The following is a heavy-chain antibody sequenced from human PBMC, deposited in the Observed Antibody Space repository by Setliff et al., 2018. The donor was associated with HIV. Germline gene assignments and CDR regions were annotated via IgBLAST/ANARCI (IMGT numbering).Heavy chain of an antibody. CDR3: ARRMRYCSGGSCYSYWYFDL. J-gene: IGHJ2*01. CDR1: GYTFTGYY. CDR2: INPNSGGT. D-gene: IGHD2-15*01. Sequence: GASVKVSCKASGYTFTGYYMHWVRQAPGQGLEWMGWINPNSGGTNYAQKCQGRVTMTRDTSISTAYMELSRLRSDDTAVYYCARRMRYCSGGSCYSYWYFDLWGRGTLVTVSS. V-gene: IGHV1-2*02.